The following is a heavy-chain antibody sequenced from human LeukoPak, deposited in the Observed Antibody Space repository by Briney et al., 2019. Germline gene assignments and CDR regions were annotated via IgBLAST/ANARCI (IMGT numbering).Heavy chain of an antibody. D-gene: IGHD3-9*01. J-gene: IGHJ6*02. Sequence: ASVKVSCKASGYTFTSYGISWVRQAPGQGLEWMGWISAYNGNTNYAQKLQGRVTMTTDTSTSTAYMELRSLRSDDTAVYYCASGRDPDILTGLLDYYYGMDVWGQGTTVTVSS. CDR2: ISAYNGNT. V-gene: IGHV1-18*01. CDR3: ASGRDPDILTGLLDYYYGMDV. CDR1: GYTFTSYG.